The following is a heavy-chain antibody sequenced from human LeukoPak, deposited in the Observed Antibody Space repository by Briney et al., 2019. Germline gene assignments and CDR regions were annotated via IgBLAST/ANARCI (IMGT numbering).Heavy chain of an antibody. J-gene: IGHJ4*02. V-gene: IGHV3-74*01. Sequence: QPGGSLTLSCAASGFTFSSYWMHWVRQSPEKGLVWVSRINSDGSNTAYADSVKGRFTISRDNAKNTLYLQMHGLRAEDTAVYYCARDLELVYYECTGNDYWGQGTLVTASS. CDR1: GFTFSSYW. D-gene: IGHD3-22*01. CDR2: INSDGSNT. CDR3: ARDLELVYYECTGNDY.